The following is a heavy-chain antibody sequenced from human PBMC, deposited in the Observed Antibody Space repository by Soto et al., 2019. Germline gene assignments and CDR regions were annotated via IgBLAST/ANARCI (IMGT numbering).Heavy chain of an antibody. D-gene: IGHD6-13*01. CDR1: GYTFIDFD. CDR2: MNPNTGNT. Sequence: QVQLVQSGAEVKRPGASVKVSCRAYGYTFIDFDINWVRQAPGQGLEWMGWMNPNTGNTAYAQKFQGRLTLTRDTSTIAAYMDLSSLTSDDTAVYYCARGFSSYSDFWAQGTLVTVSS. J-gene: IGHJ4*02. V-gene: IGHV1-8*01. CDR3: ARGFSSYSDF.